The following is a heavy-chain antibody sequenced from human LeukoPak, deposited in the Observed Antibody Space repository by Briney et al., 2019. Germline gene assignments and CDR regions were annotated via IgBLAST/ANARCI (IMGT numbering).Heavy chain of an antibody. Sequence: GGSLRLSCAASGFTFSSYEMNWVRQAPGQGLEWVSYISSSGSTIYYADSVKGRFTISRENAKNSLYLQMNSLRAEDTAVYYCAGSIAAAGYYWGQGTLVTVSS. CDR1: GFTFSSYE. CDR3: AGSIAAAGYY. CDR2: ISSSGSTI. D-gene: IGHD6-13*01. J-gene: IGHJ4*02. V-gene: IGHV3-48*03.